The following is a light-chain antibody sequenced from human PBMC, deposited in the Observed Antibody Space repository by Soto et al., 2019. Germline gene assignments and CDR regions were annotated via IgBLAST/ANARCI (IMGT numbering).Light chain of an antibody. Sequence: DIQMTQSPSTLSASVGDRVTITCRASQNINNWLAWYQLKPGKAPKVLIYDASSLQSGVPPRFSGSASGTEFTLSINSLQPDDFATYFCQQYNANFGGGTKVEIK. CDR1: QNINNW. V-gene: IGKV1-5*01. CDR2: DAS. CDR3: QQYNAN. J-gene: IGKJ4*01.